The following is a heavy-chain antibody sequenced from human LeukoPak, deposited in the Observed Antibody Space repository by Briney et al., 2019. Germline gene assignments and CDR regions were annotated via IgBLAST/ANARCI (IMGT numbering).Heavy chain of an antibody. D-gene: IGHD3-10*01. V-gene: IGHV4-38-2*02. J-gene: IGHJ4*02. CDR2: IYHSGST. CDR1: GYSISSGYY. Sequence: SETLSLTCTVSGYSISSGYYWGWIRQPPGKGLEWIGSIYHSGSTYYNPSLKSRVTISVDTSKNQFSLILSSVTAADTAVYYCGRSVVRGLITGVFDNWGQGTLVTVSS. CDR3: GRSVVRGLITGVFDN.